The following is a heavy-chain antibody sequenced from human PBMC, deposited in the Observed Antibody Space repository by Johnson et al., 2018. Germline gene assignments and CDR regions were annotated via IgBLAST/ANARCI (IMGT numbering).Heavy chain of an antibody. Sequence: QVQLVQSGAEVKKPGSSVKVSCKASGGTFSSYTISWVRQAPGQGLEWMGRLIPILGIANYAQKFQGRVTITADKSTSTAYMELSSLRSEDTAVYHCATRITMIGVNAFDIWGQGTMVTVSS. V-gene: IGHV1-69*02. J-gene: IGHJ3*02. CDR3: ATRITMIGVNAFDI. D-gene: IGHD3-22*01. CDR2: LIPILGIA. CDR1: GGTFSSYT.